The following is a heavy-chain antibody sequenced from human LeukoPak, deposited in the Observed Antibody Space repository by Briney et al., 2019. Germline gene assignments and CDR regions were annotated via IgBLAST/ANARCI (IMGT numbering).Heavy chain of an antibody. CDR1: GFTLDDYG. D-gene: IGHD4-17*01. J-gene: IGHJ4*02. Sequence: GGSLRLFCAASGFTLDDYGMSWVRQAPGKGLEWVSHINWNGGSTGYADSVKGRFTTSRANAKQSLYLQMNSLRAEDTALYYCAVTTVTTFFVPSDYWGQGTLVTVSS. V-gene: IGHV3-20*04. CDR2: INWNGGST. CDR3: AVTTVTTFFVPSDY.